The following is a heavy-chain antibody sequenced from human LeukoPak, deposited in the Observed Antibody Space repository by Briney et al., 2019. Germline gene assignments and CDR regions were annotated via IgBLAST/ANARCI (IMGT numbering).Heavy chain of an antibody. D-gene: IGHD3-22*01. V-gene: IGHV3-64*01. Sequence: GGSLRLSCAASGFTFRSYAMHWVRQAPGKGLEYVSAISSNGGSTYYANSVKGRFTISRDNSKNTLYLQMGSLRAEDMAVYYCATSSGYYKVDYWGQGTLVTVSS. CDR1: GFTFRSYA. J-gene: IGHJ4*02. CDR3: ATSSGYYKVDY. CDR2: ISSNGGST.